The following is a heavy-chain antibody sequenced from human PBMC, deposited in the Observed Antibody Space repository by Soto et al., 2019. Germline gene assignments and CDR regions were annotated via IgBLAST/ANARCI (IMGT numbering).Heavy chain of an antibody. Sequence: GGSLRLSCAASGFTFDDYTMHWVRQAPGKGLEWVSLISWDGGSTYYADSVKGRFTISRDNSKNSLYLQMNSLRTEDTALYYCAKASAGGIAVAGAPPYFDYWGQGTLVTVSA. V-gene: IGHV3-43*01. CDR2: ISWDGGST. CDR3: AKASAGGIAVAGAPPYFDY. D-gene: IGHD6-19*01. J-gene: IGHJ4*02. CDR1: GFTFDDYT.